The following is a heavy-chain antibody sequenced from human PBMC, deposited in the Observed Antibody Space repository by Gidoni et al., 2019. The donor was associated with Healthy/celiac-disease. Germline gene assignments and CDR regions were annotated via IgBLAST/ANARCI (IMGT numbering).Heavy chain of an antibody. Sequence: QVQLQQWGAGLLKPSETLSLTCAVYGGSFSGYYWSWIRQPPGKGLEWIGEINHSGSTNYNPSLKSRVTISVDTSKNQFSLKLSSVTAADTAVYYCARGCRYWPYSANYYYYYGMDVWGQGTTVTVSS. CDR3: ARGCRYWPYSANYYYYYGMDV. CDR1: GGSFSGYY. D-gene: IGHD3-16*02. V-gene: IGHV4-34*01. CDR2: INHSGST. J-gene: IGHJ6*02.